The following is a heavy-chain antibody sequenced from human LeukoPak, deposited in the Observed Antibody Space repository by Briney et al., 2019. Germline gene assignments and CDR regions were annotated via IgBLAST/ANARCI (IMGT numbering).Heavy chain of an antibody. CDR3: AREGPYGMDV. CDR1: GSSISSGGYS. CDR2: IYHSGST. V-gene: IGHV4-30-2*01. Sequence: SQTLSLTCAVSGSSISSGGYSWSWIRQPPGKGLEWIGYIYHSGSTYYNPSLKSRVTISVDRSKNQFSLKLSSVTAADTAVYYCAREGPYGMDVWGQGTTVTVSS. J-gene: IGHJ6*02.